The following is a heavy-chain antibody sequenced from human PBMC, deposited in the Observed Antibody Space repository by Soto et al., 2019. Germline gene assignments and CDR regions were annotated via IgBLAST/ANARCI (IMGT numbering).Heavy chain of an antibody. CDR3: ASRIDGGNSYYFDY. J-gene: IGHJ4*02. Sequence: ASVKVSCKASGSGFSNFGISWVRQAPGKGLEWMAWISVYNGNRDYAEQFQDRVTMTTETSTSTAHMELSRLTSDDTAVYYCASRIDGGNSYYFDYWGQGSLVTVSS. CDR1: GSGFSNFG. V-gene: IGHV1-18*04. D-gene: IGHD2-15*01. CDR2: ISVYNGNR.